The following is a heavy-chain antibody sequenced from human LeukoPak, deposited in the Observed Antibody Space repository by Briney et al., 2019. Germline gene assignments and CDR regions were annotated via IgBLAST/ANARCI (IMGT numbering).Heavy chain of an antibody. CDR2: IYYSGST. Sequence: SETLSLTCTVSGGSISSGGYYWSWIRQHPGKGLEWIGYIYYSGSTYYNPSLKSRVTISVDTSKNQFSLKLSSVTAADTAVYYCASVWYYYGSGSYTHGYFDYWGQGTLVTVSS. CDR1: GGSISSGGYY. J-gene: IGHJ4*02. V-gene: IGHV4-31*03. CDR3: ASVWYYYGSGSYTHGYFDY. D-gene: IGHD3-10*01.